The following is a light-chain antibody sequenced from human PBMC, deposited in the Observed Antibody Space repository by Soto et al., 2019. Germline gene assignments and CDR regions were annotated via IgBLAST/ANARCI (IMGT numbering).Light chain of an antibody. CDR3: CSFAGSNSFA. CDR2: DVS. Sequence: QSALTQPRSVSGSPGQSVTISCTGTSSDVGGYNYVSWYQQHPGKAPKFMIYDVSKRPSGVPDRLSGSKSGNTASLTISGLQAEDEADYYCCSFAGSNSFAFGTGTKLTVL. V-gene: IGLV2-11*01. CDR1: SSDVGGYNY. J-gene: IGLJ1*01.